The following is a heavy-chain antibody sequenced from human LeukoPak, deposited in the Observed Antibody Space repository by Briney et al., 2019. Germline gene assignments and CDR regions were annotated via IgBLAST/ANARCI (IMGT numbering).Heavy chain of an antibody. CDR1: GYTFTSYY. CDR2: IIPIFGTA. J-gene: IGHJ4*02. CDR3: ARNKYPSRRDED. D-gene: IGHD5-24*01. Sequence: SVKVSCKASGYTFTSYYIHWVRQAPGQGLEWMGGIIPIFGTANYAQKFQGRVTITADKSTSTAYMELSSLRSEDTAVYYCARNKYPSRRDEDWGQGTLVTVSS. V-gene: IGHV1-69*06.